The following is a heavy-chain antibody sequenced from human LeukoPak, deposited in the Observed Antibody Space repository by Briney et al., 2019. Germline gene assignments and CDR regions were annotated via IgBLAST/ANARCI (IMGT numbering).Heavy chain of an antibody. CDR3: ASGLNTVTVPFDY. J-gene: IGHJ4*02. Sequence: PGGSLGLSCAASGFTFSDYYMNWIRQAPGKGLEWISYISSSGGTIYYADSVKGRFTISRDNAKNSLYLQMNSLRAEDTAVYYCASGLNTVTVPFDYWGQGTLVTVSS. CDR2: ISSSGGTI. V-gene: IGHV3-11*01. D-gene: IGHD4-17*01. CDR1: GFTFSDYY.